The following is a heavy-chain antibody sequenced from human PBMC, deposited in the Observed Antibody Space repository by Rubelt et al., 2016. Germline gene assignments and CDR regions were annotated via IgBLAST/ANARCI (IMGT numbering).Heavy chain of an antibody. V-gene: IGHV4-39*01. J-gene: IGHJ6*02. CDR1: GGSISSSNY. Sequence: QLQLQESGPGLVKPSETLSLACTVSGGSISSSNYWGWVRQSPGKGLEWIATVYYSGDTYFKSSLKSRVSISLATSKNQFALNLTSATAADTAGYYCARHVSSGWYYYYGMDVWGQGTTVTVSS. D-gene: IGHD6-19*01. CDR3: ARHVSSGWYYYYGMDV. CDR2: VYYSGDT.